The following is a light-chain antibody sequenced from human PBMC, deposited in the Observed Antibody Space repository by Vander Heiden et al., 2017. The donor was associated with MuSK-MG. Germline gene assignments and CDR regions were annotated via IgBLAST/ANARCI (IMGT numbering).Light chain of an antibody. J-gene: IGKJ4*01. CDR1: QDISNY. Sequence: DIQMTQSPSSLSASVGDRVTITCQASQDISNYLNWYQQKPGKAPKLLIYDASNLETGVPSRFSGSGSGTDFTLTISSLQPEDFATYYCQQDDNIPLFFGGGTKVEIK. CDR3: QQDDNIPLF. CDR2: DAS. V-gene: IGKV1-33*01.